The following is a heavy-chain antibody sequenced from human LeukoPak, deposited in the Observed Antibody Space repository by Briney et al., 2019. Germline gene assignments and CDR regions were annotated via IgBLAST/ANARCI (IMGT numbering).Heavy chain of an antibody. D-gene: IGHD4-17*01. CDR3: ARRPYGGFDY. Sequence: PSETLSLTCTVSGGSISGYYWSWIRQPPGKGLEWVGYIHHTGSTNYNPSLKSRVTISVDTSKNQFSLNLWSVTAADTAVYYCARRPYGGFDYWGQGILVTVSS. CDR2: IHHTGST. CDR1: GGSISGYY. V-gene: IGHV4-59*08. J-gene: IGHJ4*02.